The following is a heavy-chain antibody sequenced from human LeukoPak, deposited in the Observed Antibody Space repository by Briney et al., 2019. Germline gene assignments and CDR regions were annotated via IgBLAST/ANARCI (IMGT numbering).Heavy chain of an antibody. V-gene: IGHV3-21*01. CDR2: IISSSSYI. D-gene: IGHD3-10*01. CDR3: ARVGRRFGDIYGMDV. CDR1: GFTFSSYS. Sequence: GGSLRLSCAASGFTFSSYSMNWVRQAPGKGREWLSSIISSSSYIYYADSVKGRFTISRDNDKNSLYLQMNSLRAEDTAVYYCARVGRRFGDIYGMDVWGQGTTVTVSS. J-gene: IGHJ6*02.